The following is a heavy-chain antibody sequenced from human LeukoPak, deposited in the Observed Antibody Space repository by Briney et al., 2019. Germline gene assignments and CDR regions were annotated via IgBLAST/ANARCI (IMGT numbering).Heavy chain of an antibody. CDR3: AREYSSGWSGTGY. D-gene: IGHD6-19*01. CDR2: VYYSGST. Sequence: GSLRLSCAVSGLTSSSSWMDWIRQPPGKGLEWIGYVYYSGSTNYNPSLESRVTISVDTSKNQFSLKLSSVTAADTAVYYCAREYSSGWSGTGYWGQGTLVTVSS. CDR1: GLTSSSSW. J-gene: IGHJ4*02. V-gene: IGHV4-59*01.